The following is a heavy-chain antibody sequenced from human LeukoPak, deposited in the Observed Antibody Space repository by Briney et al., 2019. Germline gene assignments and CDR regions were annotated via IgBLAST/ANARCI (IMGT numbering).Heavy chain of an antibody. Sequence: PSASVKVSCKASGYTFTDYYILWVRQAPGQGLEWMGWVNPNSGVTMYAQRFQDRVTMTRDPSTNTAYIDLSSLESDETARYYCARDRSTLGYRQFDYWGQGTLVTVSS. J-gene: IGHJ4*02. CDR1: GYTFTDYY. CDR2: VNPNSGVT. D-gene: IGHD5-18*01. V-gene: IGHV1-2*02. CDR3: ARDRSTLGYRQFDY.